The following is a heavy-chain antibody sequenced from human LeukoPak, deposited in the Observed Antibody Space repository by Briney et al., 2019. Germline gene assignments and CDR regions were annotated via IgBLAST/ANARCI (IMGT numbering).Heavy chain of an antibody. V-gene: IGHV4-34*01. Sequence: SETLSLTCTVSGGSIGSYYWSWIRQPPGKGLEWIGEINHSGSTNYNPSLKSRVTISVDTSKNQFSLKLSSVTAADTAVYYCASLWPYQLSAFDIWGQGTMVTVSS. CDR1: GGSIGSYY. D-gene: IGHD2-2*01. CDR3: ASLWPYQLSAFDI. J-gene: IGHJ3*02. CDR2: INHSGST.